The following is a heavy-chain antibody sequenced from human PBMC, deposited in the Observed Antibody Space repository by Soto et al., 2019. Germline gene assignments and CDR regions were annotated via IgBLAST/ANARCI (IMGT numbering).Heavy chain of an antibody. V-gene: IGHV3-33*01. J-gene: IGHJ4*02. CDR1: GFTFSSYS. CDR3: SRDLLYYDSSGYDPPFDY. D-gene: IGHD3-22*01. Sequence: QVQLVESGGGVVQPGRSLRLSCAASGFTFSSYSMHWVRQAPGKGLEWVAVIWYDASSKYNADSVKGRFTISRDNSKNTVYLQMNTLRAEDSAVYYCSRDLLYYDSSGYDPPFDYWGQGTLVTVSS. CDR2: IWYDASSK.